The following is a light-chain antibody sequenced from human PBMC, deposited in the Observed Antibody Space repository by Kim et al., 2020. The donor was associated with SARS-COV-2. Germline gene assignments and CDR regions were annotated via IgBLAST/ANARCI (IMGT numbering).Light chain of an antibody. Sequence: SLSPGERATPSCRASQSLSSYLAWYQQKPGQAPRLLIHDATNRATGIPARFSGSGSGTDFTLTISSLEPEDFAVYYCQQRTNSWTFGQGTKVDIK. CDR3: QQRTNSWT. V-gene: IGKV3-11*01. CDR2: DAT. J-gene: IGKJ1*01. CDR1: QSLSSY.